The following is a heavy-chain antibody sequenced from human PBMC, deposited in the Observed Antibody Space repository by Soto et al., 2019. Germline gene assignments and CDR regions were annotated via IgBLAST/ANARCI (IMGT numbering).Heavy chain of an antibody. Sequence: GGSLRLSGSSSGFTFSSYAMHWVRQAPGKGLEYVSAISSNGGSTYYADSVKGRFTISRDNSKNTLYLQMSSLRAEDTAVYYCVISIAAAGTFEYWGQGTLVTVSS. D-gene: IGHD6-13*01. CDR1: GFTFSSYA. CDR2: ISSNGGST. V-gene: IGHV3-64D*08. CDR3: VISIAAAGTFEY. J-gene: IGHJ4*02.